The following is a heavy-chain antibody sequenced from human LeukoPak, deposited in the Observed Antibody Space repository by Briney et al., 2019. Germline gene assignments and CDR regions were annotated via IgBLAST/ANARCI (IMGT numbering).Heavy chain of an antibody. CDR1: GFTFDDYG. J-gene: IGHJ4*02. CDR2: INWNGGST. V-gene: IGHV3-20*04. D-gene: IGHD4-17*01. Sequence: GGSLRLSCAASGFTFDDYGMSWVRQAPGKGLEWVSGINWNGGSTGYADSVKGRFTISRDNAKNSLYLQMNSLRAEDTALYYCARAGGDYSDGYAYFDYWGQGTLVTVSS. CDR3: ARAGGDYSDGYAYFDY.